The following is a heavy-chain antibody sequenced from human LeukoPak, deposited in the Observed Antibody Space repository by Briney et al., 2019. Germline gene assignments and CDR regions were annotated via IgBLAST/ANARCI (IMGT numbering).Heavy chain of an antibody. Sequence: GGSLRLSCAASGFTFSSYAMSWVRQAPGKGLEWVSVIYSGGTTNYADSVKGRFTISRDNSKNTLFLQMNSLRAEDTAVYYCARGGYSSSWYHFDYWGQGTLVTVSS. CDR1: GFTFSSYA. D-gene: IGHD6-13*01. CDR3: ARGGYSSSWYHFDY. V-gene: IGHV3-53*01. CDR2: IYSGGTT. J-gene: IGHJ4*02.